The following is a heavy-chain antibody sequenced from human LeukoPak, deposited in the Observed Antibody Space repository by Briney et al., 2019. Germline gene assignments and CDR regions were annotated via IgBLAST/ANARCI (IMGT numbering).Heavy chain of an antibody. CDR3: AKAMTSSTYDFDS. CDR1: GFTFRSYA. CDR2: ISLNDGST. D-gene: IGHD3-9*01. V-gene: IGHV3-23*01. J-gene: IGHJ4*02. Sequence: GGSLRLSCTASGFTFRSYAMNWVRQAPGKGLEWVSVISLNDGSTYYADSVRGRFTISRDNSKNTLFLQMNGLRAEDTAIYYCAKAMTSSTYDFDSWGQGTLVTVSS.